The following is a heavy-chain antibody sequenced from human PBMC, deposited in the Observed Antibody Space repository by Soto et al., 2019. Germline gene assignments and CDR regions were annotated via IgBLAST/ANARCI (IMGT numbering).Heavy chain of an antibody. D-gene: IGHD4-17*01. CDR2: VFHSGYT. CDR1: GDSISSGDYY. J-gene: IGHJ4*02. CDR3: ARDYGGNSGLDY. Sequence: QVQLQESGPGLVKPSQTLSLTCTVSGDSISSGDYYWSWIRQPPGKGLEWIGFVFHSGYTKYNPSLESRLSILVDTSQNLFSLKLRSVTVADTAVYYCARDYGGNSGLDYWGRGTLVTVSS. V-gene: IGHV4-30-4*01.